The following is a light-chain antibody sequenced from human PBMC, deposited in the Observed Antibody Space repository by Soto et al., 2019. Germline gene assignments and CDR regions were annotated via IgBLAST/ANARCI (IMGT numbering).Light chain of an antibody. CDR2: TNS. V-gene: IGLV1-40*01. CDR3: QSYDNSLRGDVV. Sequence: QSVLTQPPSVSGAPGQRVTISCTGSSSNIGAGYDVHWYQQLPGTAPRLLIYTNSDRPSGVPDRFSGSKSGTSSSLAITGLQADDDADYYCQSYDNSLRGDVVFGGGTKLTVL. J-gene: IGLJ2*01. CDR1: SSNIGAGYD.